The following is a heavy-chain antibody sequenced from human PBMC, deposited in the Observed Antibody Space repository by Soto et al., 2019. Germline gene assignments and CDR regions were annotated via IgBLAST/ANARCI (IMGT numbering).Heavy chain of an antibody. J-gene: IGHJ4*02. Sequence: SETLSLTCAVYGGSFSGYYWSWIRQPPGKGLEWIGEINHSGSTNYNPSLKSRVTISVDTSKNQFSLKLSSVTAADTAVYYCARVQTLFGIINVFDYWGQGTLVTVSS. V-gene: IGHV4-34*01. CDR2: INHSGST. CDR1: GGSFSGYY. CDR3: ARVQTLFGIINVFDY. D-gene: IGHD3-3*01.